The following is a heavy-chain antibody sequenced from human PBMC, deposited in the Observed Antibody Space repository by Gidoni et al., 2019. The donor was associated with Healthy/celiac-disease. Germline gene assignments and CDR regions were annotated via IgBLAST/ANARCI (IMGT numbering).Heavy chain of an antibody. Sequence: QLQLQESCPGLVKPSETLSLTCTVSGGSISSSSYYWGWIRQPPGKGLEWIGRIYYSGSTYYNPSLKSRVTISVDTSKNQFSLKLSSVTAADTAVYYCARQWLVPHFDYWGQGTLVTVSS. CDR1: GGSISSSSYY. CDR2: IYYSGST. D-gene: IGHD6-19*01. V-gene: IGHV4-39*01. J-gene: IGHJ4*02. CDR3: ARQWLVPHFDY.